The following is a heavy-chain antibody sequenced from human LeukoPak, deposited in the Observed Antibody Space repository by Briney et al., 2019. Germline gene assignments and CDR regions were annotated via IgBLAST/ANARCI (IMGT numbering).Heavy chain of an antibody. CDR2: INSDGSDT. CDR1: GFTFSSHW. Sequence: PGGSLRLSCAASGFTFSSHWMHWVRLAPGKGLVWVSRINSDGSDTSYADSVRGRVTISRDNAKNTLYLQMNSLRADVTAVYYCAREPPDYCSSTSCYGYWGQGTLVTVSS. J-gene: IGHJ4*02. V-gene: IGHV3-74*01. CDR3: AREPPDYCSSTSCYGY. D-gene: IGHD2-2*01.